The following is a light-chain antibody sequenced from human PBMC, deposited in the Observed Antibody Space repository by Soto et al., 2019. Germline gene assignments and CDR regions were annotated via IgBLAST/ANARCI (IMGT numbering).Light chain of an antibody. CDR3: SSYAGINNLGV. CDR2: EVN. J-gene: IGLJ1*01. Sequence: QSALTQPPSASGSPGPSVTISCTGTSSDVGGYKYVSWYQQHPGKAPKLMIFEVNKRPSGVPDRFSVSKSGNTASLTVSGLQAEDEADYYCSSYAGINNLGVFGTGTKLTVL. CDR1: SSDVGGYKY. V-gene: IGLV2-8*01.